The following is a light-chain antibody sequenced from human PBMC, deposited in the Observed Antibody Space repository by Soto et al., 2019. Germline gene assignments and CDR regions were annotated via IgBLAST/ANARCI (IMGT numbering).Light chain of an antibody. V-gene: IGLV2-14*01. Sequence: QSVLAQPASVSGSPGQSITISCTGTSSDVGGYNYVSWYQQHPGKAPKIKIYDVSNRPSGVSNRFSGSKSGNTASLTISGLQAEDEADYYCSSYTSSSTLVFGTGTKVTV. CDR2: DVS. CDR1: SSDVGGYNY. J-gene: IGLJ1*01. CDR3: SSYTSSSTLV.